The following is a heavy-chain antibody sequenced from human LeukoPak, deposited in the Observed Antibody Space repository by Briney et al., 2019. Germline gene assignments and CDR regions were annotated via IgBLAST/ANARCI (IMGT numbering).Heavy chain of an antibody. CDR2: INHSGST. CDR3: ARAWSGHPIYYYYMDV. J-gene: IGHJ6*03. D-gene: IGHD3-3*01. CDR1: GGSFSGYY. Sequence: PSETLSLTCAVYGGSFSGYYWSWIRQPPGKGLEWIGEINHSGSTNYNPSLKSRDTISVDTSKNQLSLKLSSVTAADTAVYYCARAWSGHPIYYYYMDVWGKGTTVTVSS. V-gene: IGHV4-34*01.